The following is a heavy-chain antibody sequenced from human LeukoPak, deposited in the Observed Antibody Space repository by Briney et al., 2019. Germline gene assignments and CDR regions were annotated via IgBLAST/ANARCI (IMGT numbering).Heavy chain of an antibody. V-gene: IGHV3-7*01. CDR1: GFIFTHHW. Sequence: GGSLRLSCVGSGFIFTHHWKSWVRHPPGKGLDWVGNIKEDESAKFYADSVRGPFTISRDNAKNSVYLQMNNLRVEDTAVYYCARAVDVADYWGRGTLVTVSS. J-gene: IGHJ4*01. D-gene: IGHD3-16*01. CDR3: ARAVDVADY. CDR2: IKEDESAK.